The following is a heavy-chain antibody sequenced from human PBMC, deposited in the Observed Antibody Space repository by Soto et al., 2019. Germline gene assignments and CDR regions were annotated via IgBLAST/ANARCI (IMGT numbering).Heavy chain of an antibody. CDR2: ISYDGSNK. J-gene: IGHJ4*02. V-gene: IGHV3-30-3*01. Sequence: QVQLVESGGGVVQPWRSLRLSCAASGVTFFSYAMHWVRQAPGKGLEWVTVISYDGSNKYYADSVKGRFTISRDNSTNTLSLQMNSLRPENTAVYYCARDPTSSGYSSFDYWGQGTKVTVSA. CDR1: GVTFFSYA. D-gene: IGHD3-22*01. CDR3: ARDPTSSGYSSFDY.